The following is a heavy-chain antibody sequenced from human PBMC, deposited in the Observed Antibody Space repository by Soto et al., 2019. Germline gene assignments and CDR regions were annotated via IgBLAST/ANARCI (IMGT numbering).Heavy chain of an antibody. V-gene: IGHV1-18*01. CDR1: GYTFTSYG. CDR3: ATEAYGDYVPYFDY. Sequence: ASVKVSCKASGYTFTSYGISWVRQAPGQGLEWMGWISAYNGNTNYAQKLQGRVTMTTDTSTDTAYMELSSLRSEDTAVYYCATEAYGDYVPYFDYWGQGTLVTVSS. J-gene: IGHJ4*02. D-gene: IGHD4-17*01. CDR2: ISAYNGNT.